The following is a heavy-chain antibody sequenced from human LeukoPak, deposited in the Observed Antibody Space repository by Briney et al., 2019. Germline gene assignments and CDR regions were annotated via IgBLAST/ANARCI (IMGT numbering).Heavy chain of an antibody. V-gene: IGHV4-34*01. CDR3: AGSLGIVVVPAAHYYYYMDV. CDR1: GGSFSGYY. J-gene: IGHJ6*03. Sequence: PSETLSLTCAVYGGSFSGYYWSWIRQPPGKGLEWIGEIHHSGSTNYNPSLKSRVTISVDTSKNQFSLKLSSVTAADTAVYYCAGSLGIVVVPAAHYYYYMDVWGKGTTVTVSS. CDR2: IHHSGST. D-gene: IGHD2-2*01.